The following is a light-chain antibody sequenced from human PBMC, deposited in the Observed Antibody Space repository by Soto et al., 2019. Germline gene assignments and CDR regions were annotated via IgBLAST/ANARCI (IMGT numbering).Light chain of an antibody. Sequence: QSVLTQPPSVSEAPGQRVTISCTGSSSNIGAGYEAHWYQQVPGTAPKLLIYENNNRPSGVPDRFSGSKSGTSASLAITGLQVEDEAEYYCQSYDSSLSGDVFGTGTKLTVL. CDR2: ENN. J-gene: IGLJ1*01. CDR3: QSYDSSLSGDV. CDR1: SSNIGAGYE. V-gene: IGLV1-40*01.